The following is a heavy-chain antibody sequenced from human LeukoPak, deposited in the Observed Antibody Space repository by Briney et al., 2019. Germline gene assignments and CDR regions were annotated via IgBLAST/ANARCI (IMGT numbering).Heavy chain of an antibody. CDR1: GFTFTSSA. CDR3: AAEAAYYYDSRDAFDV. V-gene: IGHV1-58*01. J-gene: IGHJ3*01. Sequence: SERVSCKASGFTFTSSAVQWVRQARGQRLEWIGWIVVGSGNTNYAQKFQERVTITRDMSTSLVYMELSSLRSEDTAVYYCAAEAAYYYDSRDAFDVWGQGTMVTVSS. D-gene: IGHD3-22*01. CDR2: IVVGSGNT.